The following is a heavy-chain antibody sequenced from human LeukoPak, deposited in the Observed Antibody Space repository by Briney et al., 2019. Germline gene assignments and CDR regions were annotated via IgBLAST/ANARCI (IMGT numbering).Heavy chain of an antibody. CDR1: GYTFTAYY. D-gene: IGHD2-21*01. CDR2: INPYSGGT. J-gene: IGHJ4*02. V-gene: IGHV1-2*02. Sequence: ASMKVSCKASGYTFTAYYMNWLRQAPGQGLEWMGWINPYSGGTNYAQKFQGRVTMTRDTSISTASMEMSRLRSDDTAVYYCARSFNVESGSSYFDYRGQGTLVTVSS. CDR3: ARSFNVESGSSYFDY.